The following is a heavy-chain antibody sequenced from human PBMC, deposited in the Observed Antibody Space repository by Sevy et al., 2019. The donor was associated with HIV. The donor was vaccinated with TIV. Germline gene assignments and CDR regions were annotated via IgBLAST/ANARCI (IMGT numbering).Heavy chain of an antibody. CDR1: GYTFTTYG. CDR2: ISPYTGNT. V-gene: IGHV1-18*04. D-gene: IGHD3-10*01. CDR3: ARDSPFYYGAGSRVPFFDR. Sequence: ASVKVSCKASGYTFTTYGISWIRQAPGQGLEWMGWISPYTGNTNYTQKFQDRVILTTDTSTSTAYMELRSLRSDDTAVYFCARDSPFYYGAGSRVPFFDRWGQGTLVTVSS. J-gene: IGHJ4*02.